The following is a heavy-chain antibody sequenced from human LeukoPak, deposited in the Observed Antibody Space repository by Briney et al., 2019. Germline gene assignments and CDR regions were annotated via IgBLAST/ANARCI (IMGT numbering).Heavy chain of an antibody. CDR2: IIPIFGPP. D-gene: IGHD2-15*01. CDR3: ARGSQLYCSGGSCYPLDY. V-gene: IGHV1-69*13. Sequence: GASVKVSCKASGNSFNTYAISWVRQAPGQGLEWMGGIIPIFGPPNYAQKFQGRLTITADESTSTAYMELRSLRSEDTAVYYCARGSQLYCSGGSCYPLDYWGQGTLVTVSS. J-gene: IGHJ4*02. CDR1: GNSFNTYA.